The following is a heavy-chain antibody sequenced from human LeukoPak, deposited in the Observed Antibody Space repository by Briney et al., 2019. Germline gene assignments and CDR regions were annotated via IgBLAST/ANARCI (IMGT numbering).Heavy chain of an antibody. CDR3: AKRGYSSGWYVYDVDY. D-gene: IGHD6-19*01. CDR1: GFTFSDYY. CDR2: ISGSGGST. J-gene: IGHJ4*02. V-gene: IGHV3-23*01. Sequence: GGSLRLSCAASGFTFSDYYMSWVRQAPGKGLEWVSAISGSGGSTYYADSVKGRFTISRDNSKNTLYLQMNSLRAEDTAVYYCAKRGYSSGWYVYDVDYWGQGTLVTVSS.